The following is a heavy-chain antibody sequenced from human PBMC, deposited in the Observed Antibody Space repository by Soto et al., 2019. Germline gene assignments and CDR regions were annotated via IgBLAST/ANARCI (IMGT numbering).Heavy chain of an antibody. CDR2: ISAYNGNT. V-gene: IGHV1-18*01. CDR3: ARDSSLDQWLVLGAFDI. CDR1: GYTFTSYG. Sequence: GASVKVSCKASGYTFTSYGITWVRQAPGQGLEWMGWISAYNGNTNYAQKLQGRVTMTTDTSTSTAYMELRSLRSDDTAVYYCARDSSLDQWLVLGAFDIWGQGTMVTVSS. J-gene: IGHJ3*02. D-gene: IGHD6-19*01.